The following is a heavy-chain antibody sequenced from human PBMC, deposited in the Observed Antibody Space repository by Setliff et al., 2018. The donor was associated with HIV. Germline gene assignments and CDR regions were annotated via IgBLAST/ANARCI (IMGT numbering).Heavy chain of an antibody. J-gene: IGHJ3*02. D-gene: IGHD5-12*01. V-gene: IGHV4-61*03. CDR2: IYYSGST. CDR1: GGSVGSGSDY. Sequence: PSETLSLTCTVSGGSVGSGSDYWTWIRQTPGKGLEWIGYIYYSGSTKYNPSLTSRVTISVDTSKNHFSLKLTSVTAADTAVYYCARAEMATIVAFDIWGQGTMVTVSS. CDR3: ARAEMATIVAFDI.